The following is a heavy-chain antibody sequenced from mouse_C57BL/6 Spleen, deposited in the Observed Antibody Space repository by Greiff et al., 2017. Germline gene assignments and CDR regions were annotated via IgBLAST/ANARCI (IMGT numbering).Heavy chain of an antibody. Sequence: EVQGVESGGDLVKPGGSLKLSCAASGFTFSSYGMSWVRQTPDKRLEWVATISSGGSYTYYPDSVKGRFTISRDNAKNTLYLQMSSLKSEDTAMYYCARRGVTTWYFDVWGTGTTVTVSS. CDR3: ARRGVTTWYFDV. V-gene: IGHV5-6*01. CDR2: ISSGGSYT. CDR1: GFTFSSYG. D-gene: IGHD2-1*01. J-gene: IGHJ1*03.